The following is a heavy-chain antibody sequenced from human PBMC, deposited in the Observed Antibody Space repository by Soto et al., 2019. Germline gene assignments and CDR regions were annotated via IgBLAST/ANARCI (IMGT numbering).Heavy chain of an antibody. CDR3: ARDSGAKLSSS. V-gene: IGHV1-69*13. CDR2: IVPIYRTA. D-gene: IGHD6-13*01. Sequence: SVKVSCKASGGTFSSYRINWVRQAPGQGLEWVGGIVPIYRTADYAQKFQGRVTITADESARTAYMELRSLKSQDTAVYYCARDSGAKLSSSWGQGTLVTVSS. CDR1: GGTFSSYR. J-gene: IGHJ4*02.